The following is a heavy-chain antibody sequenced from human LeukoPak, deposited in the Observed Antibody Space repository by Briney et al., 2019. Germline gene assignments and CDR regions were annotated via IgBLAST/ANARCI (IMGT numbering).Heavy chain of an antibody. Sequence: ETLSLTCAVYGGSFSGYWMHWVRQAPGKGLVWVSRINTDGSTTTYAESVTGRFTISRDNAKNTLHLQMNSLRAEDTAVYYCARGGRIEPAAGVDWGQGTLVTVSS. D-gene: IGHD2-2*01. CDR2: INTDGSTT. V-gene: IGHV3-74*03. CDR3: ARGGRIEPAAGVD. CDR1: GGSFSGYW. J-gene: IGHJ4*02.